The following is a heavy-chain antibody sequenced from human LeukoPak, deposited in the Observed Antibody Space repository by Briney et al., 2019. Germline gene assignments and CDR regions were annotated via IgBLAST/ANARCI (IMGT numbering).Heavy chain of an antibody. D-gene: IGHD5-12*01. CDR1: GFVFSDYG. CDR2: VRYDGSNQ. J-gene: IGHJ4*02. Sequence: GGSLRLSCAASGFVFSDYGMHWVRQAPGKGLEWVAFVRYDGSNQYYSDSVKGRFTITRDNSKNAVHLQMNSLRVEDTAVYFCAKEPDSGYHSEGPKYWDLGTLVTVSS. CDR3: AKEPDSGYHSEGPKY. V-gene: IGHV3-30*02.